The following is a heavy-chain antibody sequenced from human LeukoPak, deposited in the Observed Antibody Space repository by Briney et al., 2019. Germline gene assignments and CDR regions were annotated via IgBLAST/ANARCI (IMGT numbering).Heavy chain of an antibody. CDR1: GYTFSSSA. CDR2: ISNNGGYT. D-gene: IGHD2-15*01. V-gene: IGHV3-23*01. J-gene: IGHJ4*02. CDR3: AKQLGYCSDGSCYFPY. Sequence: GGSLRLSCAASGYTFSSSAMSWVRQAPGKGLEWVSAISNNGGYTYYADSVQGRFTISRDNSKSTLCLQMNSLRAEDTAVYYCAKQLGYCSDGSCYFPYWGQGTLVTVSS.